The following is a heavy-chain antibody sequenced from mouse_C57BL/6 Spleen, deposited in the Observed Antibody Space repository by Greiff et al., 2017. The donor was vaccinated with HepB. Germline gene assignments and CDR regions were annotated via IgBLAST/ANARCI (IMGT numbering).Heavy chain of an antibody. J-gene: IGHJ4*01. CDR1: GYTFTSYW. CDR2: IDPSDSYT. D-gene: IGHD3-2*02. CDR3: ARETAQALGDY. Sequence: QVQLQQSGAELVKPGASVKLSCKASGYTFTSYWMQWVKQRPGQGLEWIGEIDPSDSYTNYNQKFKGKATLTVDTSSSTAYMQLSSLTSEDSAVYYCARETAQALGDYWGQGTSVTVSS. V-gene: IGHV1-50*01.